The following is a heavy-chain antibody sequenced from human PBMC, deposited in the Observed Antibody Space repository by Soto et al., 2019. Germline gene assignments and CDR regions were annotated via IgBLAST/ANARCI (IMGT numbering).Heavy chain of an antibody. Sequence: SGPTLVNPTETLTLTCTVSGFSLSNARMGVSWIRQPPGKALEWLAHIFSNDEKFYSTSLKSRLTISKDTSKSQVVLTMTNMDPVDTATYYCARNYYDFWSGYYTNWFDPWGQGTLVTVSS. CDR3: ARNYYDFWSGYYTNWFDP. V-gene: IGHV2-26*01. CDR2: IFSNDEK. J-gene: IGHJ5*02. D-gene: IGHD3-3*01. CDR1: GFSLSNARMG.